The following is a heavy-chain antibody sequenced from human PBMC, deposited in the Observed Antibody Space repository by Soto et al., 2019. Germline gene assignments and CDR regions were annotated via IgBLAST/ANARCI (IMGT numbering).Heavy chain of an antibody. V-gene: IGHV3-30-3*01. D-gene: IGHD3-9*01. Sequence: QVQLVESGGGVVQPGRSLRLSCAASGITFSGYAMHWVRQAPGKGLEWVALISYDGSNKYYADSVKGRFTISRDTSKNTLYLQMNSLRAEDTAVYYCARDGGVKRYFDWASYGMTSGAKGLRSPSP. CDR3: ARDGGVKRYFDWASYGMTS. CDR2: ISYDGSNK. J-gene: IGHJ6*02. CDR1: GITFSGYA.